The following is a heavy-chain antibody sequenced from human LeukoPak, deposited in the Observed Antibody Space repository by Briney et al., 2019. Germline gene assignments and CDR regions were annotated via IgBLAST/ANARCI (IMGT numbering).Heavy chain of an antibody. J-gene: IGHJ4*02. CDR2: IYSNGDT. Sequence: SETLSLTCTVSGDSISSGSYYWSWIRQPAGKGLEWIGRIYSNGDTKFNPSLKSRVTISLDTSKNQFSLKLSSATAADTAVYYCARHRPGPYDYWGQGTLATVSS. CDR1: GDSISSGSYY. CDR3: ARHRPGPYDY. V-gene: IGHV4-61*02.